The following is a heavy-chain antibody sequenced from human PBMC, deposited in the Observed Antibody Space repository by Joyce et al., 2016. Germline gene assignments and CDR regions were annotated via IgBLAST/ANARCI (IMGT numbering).Heavy chain of an antibody. V-gene: IGHV1-69*02. CDR3: AQVTGVKEGPFDS. CDR2: ITPVFGIA. CDR1: GGIFNSDA. J-gene: IGHJ4*02. D-gene: IGHD2-8*01. Sequence: QGQLVQSGAEVKEPGSSVRVSCKASGGIFNSDAFFGVRQTPGQRLQYMGSITPVFGIATYAQRFQGRVSITADRSTTTTYMALTSLTSDDTGIYYCAQVTGVKEGPFDSWGQGTLITVSS.